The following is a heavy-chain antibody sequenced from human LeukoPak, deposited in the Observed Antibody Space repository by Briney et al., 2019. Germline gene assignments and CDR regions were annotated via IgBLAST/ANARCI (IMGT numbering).Heavy chain of an antibody. J-gene: IGHJ4*02. D-gene: IGHD3-10*01. CDR1: GFTVSSNY. CDR2: IYNGGGT. CDR3: ARAKPKNMVRGLIMRRESRYYFDY. V-gene: IGHV3-53*01. Sequence: PGGSLRLSCAASGFTVSSNYMSWVRQAPGKGLEWVSVIYNGGGTYYADSVKGRFTISRDNSKSTLYIQMNSLRAEDTAVYYCARAKPKNMVRGLIMRRESRYYFDYWGQGTLVTVSS.